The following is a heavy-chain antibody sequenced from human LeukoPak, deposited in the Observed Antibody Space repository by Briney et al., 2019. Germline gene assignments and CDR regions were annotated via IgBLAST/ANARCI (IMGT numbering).Heavy chain of an antibody. Sequence: QPGGSLRLSCAASGFTFSDYYMSWIRQAPGKGLEWVSYISSSGSTIYYADSVKGRFTISRDNAKNSLYLQMNSLRAEDTAVYYCARDRKFHDYYDSSGYSDYWGQGTLVTVSS. CDR2: ISSSGSTI. D-gene: IGHD3-22*01. CDR3: ARDRKFHDYYDSSGYSDY. V-gene: IGHV3-11*01. CDR1: GFTFSDYY. J-gene: IGHJ4*02.